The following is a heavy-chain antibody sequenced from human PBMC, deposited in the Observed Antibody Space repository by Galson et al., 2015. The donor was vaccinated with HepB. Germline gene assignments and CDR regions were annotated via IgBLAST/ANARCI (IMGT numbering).Heavy chain of an antibody. J-gene: IGHJ4*02. D-gene: IGHD2-15*01. CDR2: INSDGSST. CDR1: GFTFSSYW. CDR3: ARVGYCSGGSSNPYDY. Sequence: SLRLSCAASGFTFSSYWMHWVRQAPGKGLVWVSRINSDGSSTSYADSVKGRFTISRDNAKNTLYLQMNSLRAEDTAVYYCARVGYCSGGSSNPYDYWGQGTLVTVSS. V-gene: IGHV3-74*01.